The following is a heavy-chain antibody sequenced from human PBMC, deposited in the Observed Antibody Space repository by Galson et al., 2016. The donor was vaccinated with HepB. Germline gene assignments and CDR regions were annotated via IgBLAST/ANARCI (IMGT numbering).Heavy chain of an antibody. D-gene: IGHD3-22*01. CDR1: GGSIYSYY. Sequence: SETLSLTCNVSGGSIYSYYWNWIRQPPGKGLEWIGHIYYSGNTKYNPSLKSRVTISVDTSKKYFSLKLSSVTAADTAVYYCARGEMYYYDSSGYHWFDPWGQGTLVTVSS. CDR2: IYYSGNT. V-gene: IGHV4-59*01. J-gene: IGHJ5*02. CDR3: ARGEMYYYDSSGYHWFDP.